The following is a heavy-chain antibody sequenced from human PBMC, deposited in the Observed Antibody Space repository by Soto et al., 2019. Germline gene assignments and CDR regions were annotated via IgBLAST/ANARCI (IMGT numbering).Heavy chain of an antibody. Sequence: GGSLRLSCATSGFTFNTYSMHWVRQAPGKGLEWVAVISNDGSKKYYADSVKGRFTISRDNSKNTLYLQMNSLRADDTAVYYCAKDPYPVVVVPAANGMDVWGQGTTVTVSS. CDR3: AKDPYPVVVVPAANGMDV. V-gene: IGHV3-30-3*01. CDR1: GFTFNTYS. D-gene: IGHD2-2*01. J-gene: IGHJ6*02. CDR2: ISNDGSKK.